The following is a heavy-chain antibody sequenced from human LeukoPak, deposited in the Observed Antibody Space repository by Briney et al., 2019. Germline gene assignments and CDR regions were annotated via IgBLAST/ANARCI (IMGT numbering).Heavy chain of an antibody. Sequence: GASVTVSFKASGYTFTVYYMHWVRQAPGQGLEWMGWINPNSGGTNYAQKFQGRVTMTRDTSISTAYMELSRLRSDDTAVYYCARGLMGYSYGSFLYYFDYWGQGTLVTVSS. CDR2: INPNSGGT. CDR1: GYTFTVYY. D-gene: IGHD5-18*01. V-gene: IGHV1-2*02. J-gene: IGHJ4*02. CDR3: ARGLMGYSYGSFLYYFDY.